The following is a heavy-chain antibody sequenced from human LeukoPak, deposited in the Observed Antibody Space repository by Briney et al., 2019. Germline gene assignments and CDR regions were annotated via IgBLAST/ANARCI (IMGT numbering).Heavy chain of an antibody. CDR3: ARANYDFWSGYSTRNSYYYYMDV. V-gene: IGHV1-69*13. J-gene: IGHJ6*03. CDR2: IIPIFGTA. D-gene: IGHD3-3*01. Sequence: SVKVSCKASGGTFSSYAISWVRQAPGRGLEWMGGIIPIFGTANYAQKFQGRVTITADESTSTAYMELSSLRSEDTAVYYCARANYDFWSGYSTRNSYYYYMDVWGKGTTVTVSS. CDR1: GGTFSSYA.